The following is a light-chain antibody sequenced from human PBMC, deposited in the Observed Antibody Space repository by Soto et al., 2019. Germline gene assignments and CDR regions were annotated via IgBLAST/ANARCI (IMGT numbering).Light chain of an antibody. CDR3: SSYTTNSPPVV. J-gene: IGLJ2*01. Sequence: QSALTQPASVSGSPGQSITISCTGTSGDIGSYTYVSWYQQYPGKAPKLLISEVTNRPSGVSNRFSGSKSGNTASLTISGLQAEDEAHYYCSSYTTNSPPVVVGGGTKVT. CDR1: SGDIGSYTY. CDR2: EVT. V-gene: IGLV2-14*01.